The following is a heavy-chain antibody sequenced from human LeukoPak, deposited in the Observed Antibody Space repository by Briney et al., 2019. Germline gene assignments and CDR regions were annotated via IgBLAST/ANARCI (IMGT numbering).Heavy chain of an antibody. D-gene: IGHD2-2*01. CDR3: ARGYCSSTSCPGFDY. V-gene: IGHV4-30-4*01. CDR2: IYYSGST. J-gene: IGHJ4*02. CDR1: GGSISSGDYY. Sequence: SETLSLTCTVSGGSISSGDYYWSWIRQPPGKGLEWIGYIYYSGSTYYNPSLKSRVTISVDTSKNQFSLKLSSVTAADTAVYYCARGYCSSTSCPGFDYWGQGTLVTVSS.